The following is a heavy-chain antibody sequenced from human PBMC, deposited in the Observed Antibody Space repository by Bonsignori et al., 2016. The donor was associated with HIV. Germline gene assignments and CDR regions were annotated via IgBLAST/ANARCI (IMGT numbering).Heavy chain of an antibody. D-gene: IGHD1-7*01. CDR3: ARDNTGTTFDY. J-gene: IGHJ4*02. CDR2: ISQDGSEK. Sequence: EAQLVESGGDLVQPGGSLRLSCEVSGFSFGSYWMSWVRQAPGKGLEWVGQISQDGSEKYYLGSMKGRFTISRDNAKSTLYLQMNNVRSEDTAVYYCARDNTGTTFDYWGQGTL. V-gene: IGHV3-7*01. CDR1: GFSFGSYW.